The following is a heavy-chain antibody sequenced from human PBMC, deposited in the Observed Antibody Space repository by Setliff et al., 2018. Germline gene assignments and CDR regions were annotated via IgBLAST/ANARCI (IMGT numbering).Heavy chain of an antibody. CDR3: ASPRRDDLDSPFDAFDI. J-gene: IGHJ3*02. CDR1: GGSIINSYY. D-gene: IGHD3-3*01. V-gene: IGHV4-4*07. CDR2: MHGSGST. Sequence: SETLSLTCTVSGGSIINSYYWSWIRQPAGKGLEWIGRMHGSGSTNYSPSLKSRVTMSGDTSKNQFSLKLSSVTAADTAVYYCASPRRDDLDSPFDAFDIWGQGTMVTVSS.